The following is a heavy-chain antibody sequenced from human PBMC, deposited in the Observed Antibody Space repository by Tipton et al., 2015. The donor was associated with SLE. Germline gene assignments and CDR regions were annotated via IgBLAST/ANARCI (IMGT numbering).Heavy chain of an antibody. D-gene: IGHD6-19*01. CDR3: ARDGQWLEYYYYYYMDV. J-gene: IGHJ6*03. CDR2: ISSSSNYI. CDR1: GFTFSDYY. Sequence: SLRLSCAASGFTFSDYYMSWIRQAPGKGLEWVSYISSSSNYIYYADSMKGRFTISRDNAKNSLYLQINSLRAEDTAVYYCARDGQWLEYYYYYYMDVWGKGTTVTVSS. V-gene: IGHV3-11*06.